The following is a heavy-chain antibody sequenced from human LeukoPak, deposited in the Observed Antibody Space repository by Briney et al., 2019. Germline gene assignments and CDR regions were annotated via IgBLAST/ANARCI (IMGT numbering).Heavy chain of an antibody. CDR1: GYTFTSYG. CDR2: ISAYNGNT. J-gene: IGHJ6*02. V-gene: IGHV1-18*01. CDR3: ATKYSNYYYYYGMDV. D-gene: IGHD4-11*01. Sequence: SVKVSCKASGYTFTSYGISWVRQAPGQGLEWMGWISAYNGNTNYAQKLQGRVTMTTDTSTSTAYMELRSLRSDDTAVYYCATKYSNYYYYYGMDVWGQGTTVTVSS.